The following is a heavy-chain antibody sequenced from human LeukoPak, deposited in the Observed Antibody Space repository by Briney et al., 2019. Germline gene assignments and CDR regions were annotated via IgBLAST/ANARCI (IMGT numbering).Heavy chain of an antibody. CDR3: AREQWFRWEF. CDR1: GFTFSSYG. J-gene: IGHJ4*02. D-gene: IGHD3-10*01. V-gene: IGHV3-21*04. Sequence: PGGSLRLSCAASGFTFSSYGMHWIRLAPGKGLEWVSYISSRDNLIYYADSVKGRFTISTDNAKNAVFLQLNRLTVEDTAVYYCAREQWFRWEFWGQGVLVTVSS. CDR2: ISSRDNLI.